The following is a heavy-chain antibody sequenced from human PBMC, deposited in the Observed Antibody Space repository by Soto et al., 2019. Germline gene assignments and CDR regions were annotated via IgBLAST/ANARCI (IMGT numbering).Heavy chain of an antibody. CDR3: AREENCSDGICYSEYFQR. CDR1: GYLFTAYS. CDR2: VNPRGGST. J-gene: IGHJ1*01. Sequence: ASVKVSCKASGYLFTAYSMHWVRQAPGQGLEWMGVVNPRGGSTNYAQKFQGRITMTRDTSTSTVYMDLSSLTSEDTAVYYCAREENCSDGICYSEYFQRWGRGTLVTVSS. V-gene: IGHV1-46*01. D-gene: IGHD2-15*01.